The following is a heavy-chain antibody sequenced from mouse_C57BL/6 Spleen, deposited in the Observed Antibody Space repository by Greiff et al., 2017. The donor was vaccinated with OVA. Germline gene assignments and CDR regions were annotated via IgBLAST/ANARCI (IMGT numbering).Heavy chain of an antibody. CDR3: ARDYGSSYLYFEV. V-gene: IGHV14-2*01. Sequence: VQLQQSGAELVKPGASVKLSCTASGFNIKDYYMHWVKQRTEQGLEWIGRIDPEDGETKYAPNFQGKATLTADTSSNTAYRQLSSLTSEDTAVYYCARDYGSSYLYFEVWGTGTTVTVAS. CDR1: GFNIKDYY. D-gene: IGHD1-1*01. CDR2: IDPEDGET. J-gene: IGHJ1*03.